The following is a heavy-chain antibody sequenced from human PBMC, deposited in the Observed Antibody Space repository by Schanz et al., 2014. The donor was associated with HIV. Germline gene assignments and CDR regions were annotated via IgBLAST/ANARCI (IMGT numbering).Heavy chain of an antibody. J-gene: IGHJ6*02. CDR1: GFNFNNYA. V-gene: IGHV3-30*18. Sequence: QVQLVESGGGVVQPGGSLSLSCAASGFNFNNYAMTWVRQAPGKGLEWVAVISYDGTKKHYADSVKGRFTISRDNSKNSLYLVIKSLRAEDAAVYYCAKDRNYYESKYRGKGNYYYYYGMDVWGQGTTVTVSS. CDR3: AKDRNYYESKYRGKGNYYYYYGMDV. D-gene: IGHD3-22*01. CDR2: ISYDGTKK.